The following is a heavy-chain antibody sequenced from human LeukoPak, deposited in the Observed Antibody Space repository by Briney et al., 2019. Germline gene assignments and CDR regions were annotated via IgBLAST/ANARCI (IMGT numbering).Heavy chain of an antibody. V-gene: IGHV1-69*05. CDR1: GGTFSSYA. D-gene: IGHD2-2*01. Sequence: SVKVSCKASGGTFSSYAISWVRQAPGQGLEWMGGIIPIFGTANYAQKFQGRVTITTDESTSTAYMELSSLRSEDTAVYYCARVGYCSSTSCPRTNYFDYWGQGTLVTVSS. J-gene: IGHJ4*02. CDR3: ARVGYCSSTSCPRTNYFDY. CDR2: IIPIFGTA.